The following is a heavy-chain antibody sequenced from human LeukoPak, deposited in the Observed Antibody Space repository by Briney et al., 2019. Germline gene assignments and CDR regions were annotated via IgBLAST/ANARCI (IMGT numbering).Heavy chain of an antibody. CDR1: GYSFTSYW. V-gene: IGHV5-51*01. D-gene: IGHD3-22*01. CDR2: IYPGDSDT. J-gene: IGHJ5*02. CDR3: ARHPEITMIPNWFDP. Sequence: GASLKISCKGSGYSFTSYWIGWVRQLPGKGLEWMGIIYPGDSDTRYSPSFQGQVTISADKSISTAYLQWSSLKASDTAMYYCARHPEITMIPNWFDPWGQGTLVTVSS.